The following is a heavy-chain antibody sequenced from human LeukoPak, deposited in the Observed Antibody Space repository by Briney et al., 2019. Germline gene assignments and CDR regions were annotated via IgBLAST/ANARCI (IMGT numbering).Heavy chain of an antibody. Sequence: SETLSLTCTVSGXSISSYYWSWIRQPPGKGLEWIGYIYYSGSTNYNPSLKSRDTISVDTSKNQFSLKLSSVTAADTAVYYCARVDYYDSSGFRDYWYFDLWGRGTLVTVSS. J-gene: IGHJ2*01. CDR3: ARVDYYDSSGFRDYWYFDL. D-gene: IGHD3-22*01. V-gene: IGHV4-59*01. CDR2: IYYSGST. CDR1: GXSISSYY.